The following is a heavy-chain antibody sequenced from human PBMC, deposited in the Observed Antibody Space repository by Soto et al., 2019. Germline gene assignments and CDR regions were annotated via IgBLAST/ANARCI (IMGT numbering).Heavy chain of an antibody. CDR1: GGSISRGGYY. Sequence: QVQLQESGPGLVKPSQTLSLPCTVSGGSISRGGYYWSWIRQHPGKGLEWIGYIYYSGSTYYNPSLKSRVTISVDTSKNQFSLKLSSVTAADTAVYYCARSGYSYGPNPLLYWGQGTLVTVSS. J-gene: IGHJ4*02. V-gene: IGHV4-31*03. CDR2: IYYSGST. CDR3: ARSGYSYGPNPLLY. D-gene: IGHD5-18*01.